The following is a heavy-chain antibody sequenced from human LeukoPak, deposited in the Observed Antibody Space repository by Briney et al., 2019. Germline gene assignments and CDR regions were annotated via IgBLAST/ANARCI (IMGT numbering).Heavy chain of an antibody. CDR2: INPSSGGT. Sequence: ASAKVSCKTSGYSFTDYYMHWVRQAPGQGLEWMGWINPSSGGTSSAQKFQGRVTMTRDTSITTVYMEVRWLTSDDTAVYYCARADRFHGGPSLMGPGGQEPLVTVS. CDR1: GYSFTDYY. J-gene: IGHJ4*02. CDR3: ARADRFHGGPSLMGP. V-gene: IGHV1-2*02. D-gene: IGHD3-16*01.